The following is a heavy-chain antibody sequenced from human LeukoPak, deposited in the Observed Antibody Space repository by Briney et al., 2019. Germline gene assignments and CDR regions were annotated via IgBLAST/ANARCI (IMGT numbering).Heavy chain of an antibody. CDR3: ARTTTVTTIHRYLDL. Sequence: PSETLSLTCTVSGGSISSGGYYWSWIRQHPGTGLEWIGYIYYSGSTYYNPSLKSRVIISVDTSKNQFSLKLSSVTAADTAVYYCARTTTVTTIHRYLDLWGRGTLVIVSS. V-gene: IGHV4-31*03. CDR2: IYYSGST. CDR1: GGSISSGGYY. J-gene: IGHJ2*01. D-gene: IGHD4-17*01.